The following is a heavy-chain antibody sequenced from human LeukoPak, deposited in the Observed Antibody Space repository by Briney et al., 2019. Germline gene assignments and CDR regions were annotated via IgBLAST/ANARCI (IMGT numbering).Heavy chain of an antibody. V-gene: IGHV4-38-2*02. D-gene: IGHD3-10*01. CDR2: IYNSGST. CDR3: ARDPGYYGSGSSYYYYMDV. J-gene: IGHJ6*03. CDR1: GYSISSDYY. Sequence: SETLSLTCTVSGYSISSDYYWGWIRQPPGKGLEWIGSIYNSGSTYCNPSLKSRVTMSVDTSKNQFSLKLSSVTAADTAVYYCARDPGYYGSGSSYYYYMDVWGKGTTVTVSS.